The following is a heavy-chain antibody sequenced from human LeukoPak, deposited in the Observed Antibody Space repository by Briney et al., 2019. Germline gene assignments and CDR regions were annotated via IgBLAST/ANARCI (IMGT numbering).Heavy chain of an antibody. V-gene: IGHV3-7*01. Sequence: GGSLRLSCAASGFTFSNYGMSWVRQAPGKGLEWVANIKYDGSEINYVDSVKGRFTISRDNAKNSLYLQMNSLRAEDTAVYYSARMGDDYWGQGTLVTVSS. D-gene: IGHD1-26*01. J-gene: IGHJ4*02. CDR3: ARMGDDY. CDR2: IKYDGSEI. CDR1: GFTFSNYG.